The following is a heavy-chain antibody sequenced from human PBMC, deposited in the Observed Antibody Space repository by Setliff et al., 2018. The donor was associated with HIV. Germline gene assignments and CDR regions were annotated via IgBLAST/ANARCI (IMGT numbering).Heavy chain of an antibody. Sequence: GSLRLSCAASGFTFSSYTMSGVRQAPGKGLEWVSGISGSGDDTYYTNSVKGRFTISRDNAKRVLYLQMNSLRVEDTAVYYCAKAGAVIIDQRLDSWGQGTLVTVSS. CDR2: ISGSGDDT. V-gene: IGHV3-23*01. CDR3: AKAGAVIIDQRLDS. CDR1: GFTFSSYT. J-gene: IGHJ4*02. D-gene: IGHD1-1*01.